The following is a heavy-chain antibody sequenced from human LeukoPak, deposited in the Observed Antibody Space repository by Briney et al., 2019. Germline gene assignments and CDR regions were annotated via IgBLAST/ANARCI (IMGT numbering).Heavy chain of an antibody. J-gene: IGHJ3*02. CDR1: GGSISSGGYY. D-gene: IGHD2-21*01. Sequence: PSETLSLTCTVSGGSISSGGYYWSWIRQPPGKGLEWIGYIYHSGSTYYNPSLKSRVTISVDRSKNQFSLKLSSVTAADTAVYYCAREGCGGDCSYSGDDAFDIWGQGTMVTVSS. V-gene: IGHV4-30-2*01. CDR2: IYHSGST. CDR3: AREGCGGDCSYSGDDAFDI.